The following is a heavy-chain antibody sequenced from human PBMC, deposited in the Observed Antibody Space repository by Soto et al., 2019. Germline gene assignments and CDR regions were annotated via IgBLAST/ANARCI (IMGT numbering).Heavy chain of an antibody. CDR2: IYYSGST. V-gene: IGHV4-59*01. CDR1: GGSISSYY. Sequence: TSETLSLTCTVSGGSISSYYWSWIRQPPGKGLEWIGYIYYSGSTNYNPSLKSRVTISVDTSKNQFSLKLSSVTAADTAVYYCARFTFGVVPAAPSYYYGMDVWGQGTTVTVSS. J-gene: IGHJ6*02. CDR3: ARFTFGVVPAAPSYYYGMDV. D-gene: IGHD2-2*01.